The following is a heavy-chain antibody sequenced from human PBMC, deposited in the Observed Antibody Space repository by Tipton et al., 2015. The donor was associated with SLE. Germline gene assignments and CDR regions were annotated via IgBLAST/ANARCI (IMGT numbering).Heavy chain of an antibody. CDR3: AKDMKYASGSNSIGLVDF. J-gene: IGHJ4*02. CDR2: IKQDGSLK. Sequence: QLVQSGGGLTQPGGSLRLSCAASGFSVSSNYMSWVRQAPGKGLEWVANIKQDGSLKYYVDYVKGRFSISRDNSKNSLYLQMNSLRVEDTAYYYCAKDMKYASGSNSIGLVDFWGQGTLVTVSS. CDR1: GFSVSSNY. D-gene: IGHD3-10*01. V-gene: IGHV3-7*03.